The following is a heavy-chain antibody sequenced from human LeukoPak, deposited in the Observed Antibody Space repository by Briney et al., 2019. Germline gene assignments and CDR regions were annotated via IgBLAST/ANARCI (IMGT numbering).Heavy chain of an antibody. Sequence: SMRLSYAAARFSFSSNPMHWHRQSTGNWLHWLALIGFDGKNKFYADSVKGRFFFFSSKRRHTRYLQLHSVTEDDMGTYYCAKQMATTRNFENWGQGTLVAVSS. J-gene: IGHJ4*02. CDR2: IGFDGKNK. D-gene: IGHD1-1*01. CDR1: RFSFSSNP. CDR3: AKQMATTRNFEN. V-gene: IGHV3-30*16.